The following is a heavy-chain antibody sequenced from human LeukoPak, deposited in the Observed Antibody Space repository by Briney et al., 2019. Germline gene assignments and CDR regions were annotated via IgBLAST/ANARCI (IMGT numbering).Heavy chain of an antibody. J-gene: IGHJ4*02. CDR3: ARVAEAAAFDY. Sequence: PGGSLRLACAASGFTFSTYSMDWVRQAPGQGLEWVSYISRSGRHIYCADSMKGRFTISRDNAKNSLYLQMNGLRAEDTAVYYCARVAEAAAFDYWGQGTLVTVSS. CDR1: GFTFSTYS. D-gene: IGHD6-13*01. CDR2: ISRSGRHI. V-gene: IGHV3-21*01.